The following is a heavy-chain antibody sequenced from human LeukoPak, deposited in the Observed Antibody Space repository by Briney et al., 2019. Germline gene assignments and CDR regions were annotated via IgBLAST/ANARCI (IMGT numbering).Heavy chain of an antibody. CDR2: IYYSGST. CDR3: ARGLAARVFDY. D-gene: IGHD6-6*01. Sequence: SETLSLTCAVYGGSFSGYYWSWIRQPPGKGLEWIGYIYYSGSTNYNPSLKSRVTISVDTSKNQFSLKLSSVTAADTAVYYCARGLAARVFDYWGQGTLVTVSS. CDR1: GGSFSGYY. J-gene: IGHJ4*02. V-gene: IGHV4-59*12.